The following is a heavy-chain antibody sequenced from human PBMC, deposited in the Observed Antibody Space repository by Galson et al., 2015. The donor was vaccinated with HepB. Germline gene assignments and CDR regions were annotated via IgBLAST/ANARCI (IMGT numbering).Heavy chain of an antibody. CDR2: ISPILGIA. D-gene: IGHD2-15*01. CDR1: GFTFSSYT. CDR3: ARDNCSGGSCTNDY. Sequence: SLKLSCKASGFTFSSYTISWVRQAPGQGLEWMGRISPILGIANYAQKFQGRVTITADKATSTAYMELSSLRSEDTAVYYCARDNCSGGSCTNDYWGQGTLVTVSS. V-gene: IGHV1-69*04. J-gene: IGHJ4*02.